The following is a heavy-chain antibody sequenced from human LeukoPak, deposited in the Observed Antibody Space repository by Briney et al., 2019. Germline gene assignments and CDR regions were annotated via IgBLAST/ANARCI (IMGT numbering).Heavy chain of an antibody. J-gene: IGHJ6*04. Sequence: PGGSLRLSCEASGFSFSRYWMSWVRQAPVRGLEWVANIKPDGSEKYYADSVKGRFTISRDNAKNSLYLQMNSLRAEDTAVYYCAELGITMIGGVWGKGTTVTISS. CDR1: GFSFSRYW. CDR3: AELGITMIGGV. CDR2: IKPDGSEK. V-gene: IGHV3-7*01. D-gene: IGHD3-10*02.